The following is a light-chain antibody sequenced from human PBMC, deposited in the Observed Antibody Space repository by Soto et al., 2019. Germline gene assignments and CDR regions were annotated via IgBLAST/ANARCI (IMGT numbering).Light chain of an antibody. Sequence: IVVTQSPATLSVSPGERATLSCRASQSVSSNLAWYQQKPGQAPRLLINGASTRATGIPARFSGSGSGTEFSLTISSLQSEDFAVYYCQQYSDWPPTFGQGTKVDIK. CDR3: QQYSDWPPT. CDR1: QSVSSN. CDR2: GAS. V-gene: IGKV3-15*01. J-gene: IGKJ1*01.